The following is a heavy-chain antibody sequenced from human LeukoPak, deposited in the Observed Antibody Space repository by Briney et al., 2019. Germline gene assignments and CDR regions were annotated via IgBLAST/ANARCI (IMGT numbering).Heavy chain of an antibody. CDR2: INHSGRT. D-gene: IGHD3-9*01. J-gene: IGHJ5*02. CDR3: ARSPYDILTGYYNNWFDP. Sequence: SETLSLTCAVSGGSFSGYYWTWIRQPPGKGLEWIGEINHSGRTNYSPSLKSRVIISVDTSKNQFSLKLSSVTAADTAVYYCARSPYDILTGYYNNWFDPWGQGTLVTVSS. CDR1: GGSFSGYY. V-gene: IGHV4-34*01.